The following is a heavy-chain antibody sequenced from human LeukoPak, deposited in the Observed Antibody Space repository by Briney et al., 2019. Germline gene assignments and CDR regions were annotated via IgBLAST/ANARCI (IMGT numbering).Heavy chain of an antibody. CDR3: ARVEPMVRGVIYFDY. D-gene: IGHD3-10*01. CDR2: INHSGST. Sequence: SETLSLTCAVYGGSFSGYYWSWVRQPPGKGLEWIGEINHSGSTNYNPSLKSRVTISVDTSKNQFSLKLSSVTAADTAVYYCARVEPMVRGVIYFDYWGQGTLVTVSS. CDR1: GGSFSGYY. J-gene: IGHJ4*02. V-gene: IGHV4-34*01.